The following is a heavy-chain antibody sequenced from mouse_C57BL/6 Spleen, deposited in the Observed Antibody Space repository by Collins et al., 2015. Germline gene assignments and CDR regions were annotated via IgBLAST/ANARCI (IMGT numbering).Heavy chain of an antibody. V-gene: IGHV1-64*01. Sequence: QRPGQGLEWIGMIHPNSGSTNYNEKFKSKATLTVDKSSSTAYMQLSSLTSEDSAVYYCAITTVVPFAYWGQGTLVTVSA. CDR2: IHPNSGST. D-gene: IGHD1-1*01. J-gene: IGHJ3*01. CDR3: AITTVVPFAY.